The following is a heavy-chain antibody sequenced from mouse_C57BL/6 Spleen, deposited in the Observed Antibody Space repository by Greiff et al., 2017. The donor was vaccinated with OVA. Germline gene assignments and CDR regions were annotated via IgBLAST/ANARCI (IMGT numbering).Heavy chain of an antibody. CDR1: GYTFTSYW. CDR3: ARGRDYDEGY. Sequence: QVQLQQPGAELVRPGTSVKLSCKASGYTFTSYWMHWVKQRPGQGLEWIGVIDPSDSYTNYNQKFKGKATLTVDTSSSTAYMQLSSLTSEDSAVYYCARGRDYDEGYWGQGTTLTVSS. V-gene: IGHV1-59*01. CDR2: IDPSDSYT. J-gene: IGHJ2*01. D-gene: IGHD2-3*01.